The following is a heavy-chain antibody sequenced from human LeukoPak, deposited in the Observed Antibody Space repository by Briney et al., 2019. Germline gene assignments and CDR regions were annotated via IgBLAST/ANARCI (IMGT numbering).Heavy chain of an antibody. D-gene: IGHD3-10*01. J-gene: IGHJ4*02. V-gene: IGHV3-33*06. CDR1: GFTFSSYG. CDR3: AKDRTVLLWFGELDY. CDR2: IWYDGSNK. Sequence: GRSLRLSCAASGFTFSSYGMHWVRQAPGKGLEWVAVIWYDGSNKYYADSVKGRFTISRDNSKNTLCLQMNSLRAEDTAVYYCAKDRTVLLWFGELDYWGQGTLVTVSS.